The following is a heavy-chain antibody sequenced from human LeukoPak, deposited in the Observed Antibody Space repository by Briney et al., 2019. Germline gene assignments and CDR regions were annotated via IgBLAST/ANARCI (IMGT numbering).Heavy chain of an antibody. J-gene: IGHJ4*02. D-gene: IGHD1-26*01. V-gene: IGHV1-46*01. CDR3: ARAEVIVGTTGFDY. Sequence: ASVKVSCKASGYTFISYYMHWVRQAPGQALEWLGIINPSGGSTNYAQKFQGRVTMTRDTSTSKVYMELSSLRSEDTAVYYCARAEVIVGTTGFDYWGRGTLVSVSS. CDR1: GYTFISYY. CDR2: INPSGGST.